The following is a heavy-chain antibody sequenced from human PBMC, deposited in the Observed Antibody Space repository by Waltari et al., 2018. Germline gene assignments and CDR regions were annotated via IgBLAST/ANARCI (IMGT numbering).Heavy chain of an antibody. V-gene: IGHV3-53*01. D-gene: IGHD1-26*01. CDR2: MYSGGST. CDR1: GSTVSSNY. Sequence: EVQLVESGGGLIQPVGSLSPSCAASGSTVSSNYLSWVRPAPGKGREWVSVMYSGGSTYYADSVKGRFTISRDNSKNTLYLQMNSLRAEDTAVYYCASYYSGSYAVDYWGQGTLVTVSS. CDR3: ASYYSGSYAVDY. J-gene: IGHJ4*02.